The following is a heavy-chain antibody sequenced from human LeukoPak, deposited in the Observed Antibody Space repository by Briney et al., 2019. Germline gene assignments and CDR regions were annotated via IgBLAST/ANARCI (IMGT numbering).Heavy chain of an antibody. CDR3: ARHKDQLLSNWFDP. D-gene: IGHD2-2*01. CDR2: IYPDDSDT. J-gene: IGHJ5*02. V-gene: IGHV5-51*01. Sequence: GESLKISCKGSGYSFTSYWIGWVRQMPGKGLEWMGIIYPDDSDTRYSPSFQGRVTISADKSISTAYLQWSSLKASDTAMYYCARHKDQLLSNWFDPWGQGTLVTVSS. CDR1: GYSFTSYW.